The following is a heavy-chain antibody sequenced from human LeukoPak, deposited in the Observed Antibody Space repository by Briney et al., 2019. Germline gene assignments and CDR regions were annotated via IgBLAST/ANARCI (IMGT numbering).Heavy chain of an antibody. Sequence: GGSLRLSCAASGFTFSSYGMHWVRQAPGKGLEWVAVIWYDGSNKYYADSVKGRFTISRDNSKNTLYLQMNSLRAEDTAVYYCAKDGGLGTQGGYFDYWGQGTLVTVSS. CDR1: GFTFSSYG. J-gene: IGHJ4*02. D-gene: IGHD3-16*01. CDR2: IWYDGSNK. CDR3: AKDGGLGTQGGYFDY. V-gene: IGHV3-33*06.